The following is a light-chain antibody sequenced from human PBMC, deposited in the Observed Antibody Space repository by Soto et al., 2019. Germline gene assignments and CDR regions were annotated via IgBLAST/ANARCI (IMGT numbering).Light chain of an antibody. CDR1: QNIANF. J-gene: IGKJ3*01. CDR2: AAS. CDR3: QQSYSVPFT. V-gene: IGKV1-39*01. Sequence: DIQMTQSPSSLSASVGDRVTITCRASQNIANFLNWYQLKPGKTPRLLIYAASSLQSGVPSRFSGSGSGTDFTLTIRGLQPEDFAVYYRQQSYSVPFTFGPGTKVDIK.